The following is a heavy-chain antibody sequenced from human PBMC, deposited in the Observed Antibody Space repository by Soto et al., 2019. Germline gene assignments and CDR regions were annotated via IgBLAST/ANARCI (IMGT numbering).Heavy chain of an antibody. CDR1: GGSIRSDGYY. D-gene: IGHD3-22*01. J-gene: IGHJ4*02. CDR3: ARSLNYDSSAYDS. CDR2: RYYSGGT. V-gene: IGHV4-31*03. Sequence: SETLSLTCTVSGGSIRSDGYYWSWIRQHPEKGLEWIGYRYYSGGTYYNPSLKSRVTISADTSKSQISLRVNSVTAADTAVYFCARSLNYDSSAYDSWGQGTLVTVS.